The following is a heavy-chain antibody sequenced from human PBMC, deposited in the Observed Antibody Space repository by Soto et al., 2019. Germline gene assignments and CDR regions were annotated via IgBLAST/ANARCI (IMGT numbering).Heavy chain of an antibody. V-gene: IGHV4-34*01. CDR1: GGSFSGYY. Sequence: QVQLQQWGAGLLKPSETLSLTCAVYGGSFSGYYWSWIRQPPGKGLEWIGEINHSGSTNYNPSLKSRATISVDTSKNQFALKLSSVTAADTAVYYCAGRTYYYGSGSFPLDYWGQGTLVTVSS. CDR2: INHSGST. J-gene: IGHJ4*02. CDR3: AGRTYYYGSGSFPLDY. D-gene: IGHD3-10*01.